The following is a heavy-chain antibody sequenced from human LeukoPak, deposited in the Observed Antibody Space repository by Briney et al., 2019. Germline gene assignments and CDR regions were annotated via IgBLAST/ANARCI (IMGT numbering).Heavy chain of an antibody. J-gene: IGHJ3*02. V-gene: IGHV4-59*01. CDR3: ARAPLALIVFDI. D-gene: IGHD2-21*01. CDR1: GGSISSYY. Sequence: PSETLSLTCTVSGGSISSYYWSWIRQPPGKGLEWIGYIYYSGSTNYNPSLKSRVTMSVDTSKNQFSLKLSSVTAADTAMYYCARAPLALIVFDIWGQGTMVTVSS. CDR2: IYYSGST.